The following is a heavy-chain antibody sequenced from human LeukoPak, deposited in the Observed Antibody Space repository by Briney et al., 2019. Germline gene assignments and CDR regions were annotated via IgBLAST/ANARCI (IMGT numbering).Heavy chain of an antibody. CDR2: INPNSGGT. Sequence: GASVKVSCKASGYTFTGYYMHWVRQAPGQGLEWMGWINPNSGGTNYAQKFQGRVTMTRDTSISTAYMELSRLRSDDTAVYYCARADFITMTLFDIWGQGTMVTVSS. J-gene: IGHJ3*02. CDR3: ARADFITMTLFDI. V-gene: IGHV1-2*02. CDR1: GYTFTGYY. D-gene: IGHD3-22*01.